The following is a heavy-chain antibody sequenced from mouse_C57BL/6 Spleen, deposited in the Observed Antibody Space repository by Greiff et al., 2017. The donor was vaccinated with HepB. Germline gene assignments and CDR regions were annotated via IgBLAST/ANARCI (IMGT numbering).Heavy chain of an antibody. CDR1: GYSFTSYY. CDR2: IYPGSGNT. CDR3: AGYGSTLDYAMDY. J-gene: IGHJ4*01. D-gene: IGHD1-1*01. V-gene: IGHV1-66*01. Sequence: LEESGPELVKPGASVKISCKASGYSFTSYYIHWVKQRPGQGLEWIGWIYPGSGNTKYNEKFKGKATLTADTSSSTAYMQLSSLTSEDSAVYYCAGYGSTLDYAMDYWGQGTSVTVSS.